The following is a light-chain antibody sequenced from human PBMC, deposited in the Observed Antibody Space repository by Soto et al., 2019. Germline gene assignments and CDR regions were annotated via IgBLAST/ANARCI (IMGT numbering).Light chain of an antibody. CDR1: QSVTPR. CDR3: QQYGGSPIT. CDR2: GAS. V-gene: IGKV3-20*01. J-gene: IGKJ5*01. Sequence: IVLTQSPVTLSLSPWARVTLSCMASQSVTPRLAWYQHKPGQAPRLLMSGASSRASGVPVRFSGSGSGTDFTLTISRLEPEDFALYYCQQYGGSPITFGLGTRLEIK.